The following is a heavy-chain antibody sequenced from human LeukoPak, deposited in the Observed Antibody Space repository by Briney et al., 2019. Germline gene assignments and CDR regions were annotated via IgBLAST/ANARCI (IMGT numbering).Heavy chain of an antibody. CDR2: IRYDGSNK. CDR3: AKRYCTNGVCQDFDY. Sequence: PGGSLRLSCAASGFTFSSYGMHWVRQAPGKELEWVAFIRYDGSNKYYADSVKGRFTISRDNSKNTLYLQMNSLRAEDTAVYYCAKRYCTNGVCQDFDYWGQGTLVTVSS. CDR1: GFTFSSYG. J-gene: IGHJ4*02. D-gene: IGHD2-8*01. V-gene: IGHV3-30*02.